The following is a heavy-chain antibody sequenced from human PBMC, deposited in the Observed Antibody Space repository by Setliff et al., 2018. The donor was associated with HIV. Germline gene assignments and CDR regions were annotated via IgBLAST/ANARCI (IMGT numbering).Heavy chain of an antibody. V-gene: IGHV4-34*01. CDR1: GGSFSEYY. D-gene: IGHD5-12*01. CDR3: ARGATLLPGYSDRWEYFYMDV. CDR2: INHSGSP. J-gene: IGHJ6*03. Sequence: PSETLSLTCAVYGGSFSEYYWSWIRQSPGKGLEWIGEINHSGSPHYNPPLKSRATISVDTSKNQFSLRLNSLTAADTAVYYCARGATLLPGYSDRWEYFYMDVWGKGTTVTV.